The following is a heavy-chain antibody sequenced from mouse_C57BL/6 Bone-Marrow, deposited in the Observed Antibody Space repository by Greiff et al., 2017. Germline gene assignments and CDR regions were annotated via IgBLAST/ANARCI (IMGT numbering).Heavy chain of an antibody. J-gene: IGHJ4*01. CDR3: ARFITTVVDAMDY. CDR1: GYTFTSYG. V-gene: IGHV1-81*01. D-gene: IGHD1-1*01. CDR2: IYPRSGNT. Sequence: QVQLQESGAELARPGASVKLSCKASGYTFTSYGISWVKQRTGQGLEWIGEIYPRSGNTYYNEKFKGKATLTAAKSSTTAYMELRSLTSDDAAVYFCARFITTVVDAMDYWGQGTSVTVSS.